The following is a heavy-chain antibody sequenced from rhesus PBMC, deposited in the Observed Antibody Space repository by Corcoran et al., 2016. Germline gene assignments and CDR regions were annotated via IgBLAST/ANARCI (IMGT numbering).Heavy chain of an antibody. CDR3: SRDRIDSGI. D-gene: IGHD3-28*01. CDR1: GAPLSDYW. Sequence: QVQLQESGPGLVKPSETLSLICAVSGAPLSDYWGPWIRQPPGKGLEWIGEINGNSGSTNYNPPLNSRVTFSKDASRNQFSLRLTSVTAADTAVYYCSRDRIDSGIWGQGVLVTVSS. CDR2: INGNSGST. V-gene: IGHV4-80*01. J-gene: IGHJ4*01.